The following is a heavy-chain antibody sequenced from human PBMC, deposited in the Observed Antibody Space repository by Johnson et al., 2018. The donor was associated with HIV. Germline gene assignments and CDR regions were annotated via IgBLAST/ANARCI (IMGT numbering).Heavy chain of an antibody. CDR1: GFIFSSYY. J-gene: IGHJ3*02. CDR3: ARARRAAAQRDAFDN. CDR2: ICSSGNT. V-gene: IGHV3-13*01. Sequence: VQLVESGGGLVQPGRSLSLSCAASGFIFSSYYMHWVRQTTGKGLEWISGICSSGNTFYPGSVKGRFTISRANAKNSLYLQMNSLRGEDTAVYYCARARRAAAQRDAFDNWGQGTMVTVSS. D-gene: IGHD6-13*01.